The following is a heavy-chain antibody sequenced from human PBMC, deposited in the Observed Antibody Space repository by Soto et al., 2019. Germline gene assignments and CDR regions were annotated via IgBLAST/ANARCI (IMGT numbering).Heavy chain of an antibody. D-gene: IGHD2-2*01. Sequence: GESLKISCKGSGYSFTSYWISWVRQMPGKGLEWMGRIDPSDSYTNYSPSFQGHVTISADKSISTAYLQWSSLKASDTAMYYCARRQTRYCSSTSCSGSPHYYYGMDGCGQGTTVTVSS. J-gene: IGHJ6*02. CDR3: ARRQTRYCSSTSCSGSPHYYYGMDG. CDR2: IDPSDSYT. CDR1: GYSFTSYW. V-gene: IGHV5-10-1*01.